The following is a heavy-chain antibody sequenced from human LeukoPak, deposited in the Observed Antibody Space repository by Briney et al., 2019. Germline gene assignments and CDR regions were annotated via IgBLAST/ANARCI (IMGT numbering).Heavy chain of an antibody. CDR2: IRYDGSNK. V-gene: IGHV3-30*02. J-gene: IGHJ4*02. CDR1: GFTFSSYG. CDR3: AKDPSFRPGYFDY. Sequence: GSLRLSCAASGFTFSSYGMHWVRQAPGKGLEWVAFIRYDGSNKYYADSVKGRFTISRDNSKSTLYLQMNSLRAEDTAVYYCAKDPSFRPGYFDYWGQGTLVTVSS.